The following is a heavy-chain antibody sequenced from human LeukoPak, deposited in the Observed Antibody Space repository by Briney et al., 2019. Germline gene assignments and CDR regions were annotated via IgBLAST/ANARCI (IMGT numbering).Heavy chain of an antibody. V-gene: IGHV4-59*01. CDR1: GGSISSYY. CDR2: FHYSGST. D-gene: IGHD3-10*01. Sequence: SETLSLTCTVSGGSISSYYWSWIRQSPGKGLEWIGYFHYSGSTNYNPSFKSRITMSMDTSKNQFSLKLSYVTAADTALYYCARGGDTMIRGAAPWGYFDLWGQGTLVPVSS. J-gene: IGHJ4*02. CDR3: ARGGDTMIRGAAPWGYFDL.